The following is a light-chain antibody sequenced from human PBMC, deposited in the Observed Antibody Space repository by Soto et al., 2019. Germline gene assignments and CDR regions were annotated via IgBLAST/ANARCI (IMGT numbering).Light chain of an antibody. V-gene: IGKV3-11*01. CDR3: QQRYNWPPYT. CDR2: DAT. J-gene: IGKJ2*01. CDR1: QSVSSY. Sequence: EVVLTQSPATLCLCPGQRAILSCRASQSVSSYLAWYQQKPGQAPRLLIYDATNRAPDIPSRFSGSGSGTDFTLTISGLEPEDSAVYYCQQRYNWPPYTFGQGTKVEIK.